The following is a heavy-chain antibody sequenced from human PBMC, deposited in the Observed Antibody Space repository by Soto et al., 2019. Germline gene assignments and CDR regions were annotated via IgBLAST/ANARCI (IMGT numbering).Heavy chain of an antibody. V-gene: IGHV4-34*01. Sequence: SETLSLTCAVYGGCFSGYYWSWIRQPPGKGLEWIGEINHSGSTNYNPSLKSRVTISVDTSKNQFSLKLSSVTVADTAVYYCAKDFKRNSSPPGPLEYWGLGTLVT. D-gene: IGHD6-13*01. CDR1: GGCFSGYY. CDR2: INHSGST. CDR3: AKDFKRNSSPPGPLEY. J-gene: IGHJ4*02.